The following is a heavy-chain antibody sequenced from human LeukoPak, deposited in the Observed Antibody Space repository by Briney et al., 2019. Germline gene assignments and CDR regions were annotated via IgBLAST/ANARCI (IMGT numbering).Heavy chain of an antibody. CDR2: IIPIFGIA. V-gene: IGHV1-69*04. CDR1: GGTFSSYA. CDR3: AIDCSSTSCYIATNFDY. J-gene: IGHJ4*02. D-gene: IGHD2-2*02. Sequence: SVKVSCKASGGTFSSYAISWVRQAPGQGLEWMGRIIPIFGIANYAQKFQGRVTITADKSTSTAYMELSSLRSVDTAVYYCAIDCSSTSCYIATNFDYWGQGTLVTVSS.